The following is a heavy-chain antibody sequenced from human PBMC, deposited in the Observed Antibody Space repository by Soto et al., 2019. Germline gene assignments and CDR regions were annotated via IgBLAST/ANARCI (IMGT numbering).Heavy chain of an antibody. CDR3: ARGATYYDILTGYYNVLGYYYYMDV. J-gene: IGHJ6*03. V-gene: IGHV3-66*01. CDR1: GFTVSSNY. D-gene: IGHD3-9*01. CDR2: IYSGGST. Sequence: GVLRLSCAASGFTVSSNYMSWVRQAPGKGLEWVSVIYSGGSTYYADSVKGRFTISRDNSKNTLYLQMNSLRAEDTAVYYCARGATYYDILTGYYNVLGYYYYMDVWGKGTTVTVSS.